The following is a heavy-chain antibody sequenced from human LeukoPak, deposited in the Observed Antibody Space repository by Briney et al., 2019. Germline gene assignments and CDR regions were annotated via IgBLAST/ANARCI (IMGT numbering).Heavy chain of an antibody. D-gene: IGHD6-6*01. CDR3: ARDSLAVRHFDY. J-gene: IGHJ4*02. V-gene: IGHV4-39*07. Sequence: SETLSLTCTVSGGSISSGGYYWSWIRHHPGKGLEWIGSIYYSGTTYYNPPLRSRVTISLDTSKNQFSLKVSSVIAADTAVYYCARDSLAVRHFDYWGQGFLVTVSS. CDR1: GGSISSGGYY. CDR2: IYYSGTT.